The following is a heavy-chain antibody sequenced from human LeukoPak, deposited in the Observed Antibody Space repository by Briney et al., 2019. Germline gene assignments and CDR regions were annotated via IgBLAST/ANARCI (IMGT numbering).Heavy chain of an antibody. CDR1: GGSISSYY. J-gene: IGHJ6*02. V-gene: IGHV4-59*08. CDR2: IYYSGST. Sequence: SETLSLTCTVSGGSISSYYWSWIRQPPGKGLEWIGYIYYSGSTNYNPSLKSRVTISVDTSKNQFSLKLSSVTAADTAVYYCARHDCSGYYYYGMDVWGQGTTVTVSS. D-gene: IGHD3-22*01. CDR3: ARHDCSGYYYYGMDV.